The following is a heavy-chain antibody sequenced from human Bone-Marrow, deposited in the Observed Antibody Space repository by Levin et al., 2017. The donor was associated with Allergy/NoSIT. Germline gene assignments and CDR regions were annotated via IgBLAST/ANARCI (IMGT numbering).Heavy chain of an antibody. CDR1: GFTFSSYG. CDR3: AKGGPKYYGSGYSLMDV. Sequence: GGSLRLSCAASGFTFSSYGMHWVRQAPGKGLEWVAVISYDGSNKYYADSVKGRFTISRDNSKNTLYLQMNSLRAEDTAVYYCAKGGPKYYGSGYSLMDVWGKGTTVTVSS. J-gene: IGHJ6*03. D-gene: IGHD3-10*01. V-gene: IGHV3-30*18. CDR2: ISYDGSNK.